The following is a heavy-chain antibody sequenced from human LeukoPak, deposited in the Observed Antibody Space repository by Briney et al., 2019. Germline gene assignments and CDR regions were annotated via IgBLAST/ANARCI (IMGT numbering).Heavy chain of an antibody. V-gene: IGHV1-2*02. CDR2: INPNSGGT. Sequence: ASVKVSCKASGYSFTDKYMHWVRQAPGQGLEWMGWINPNSGGTNYAQKFQGRVTMTRDTSTSTAYMDLSRLRSDDTAVYYCARGMGVLVPAATWFDPWGQGTLVTVSS. D-gene: IGHD2-2*01. CDR3: ARGMGVLVPAATWFDP. CDR1: GYSFTDKY. J-gene: IGHJ5*02.